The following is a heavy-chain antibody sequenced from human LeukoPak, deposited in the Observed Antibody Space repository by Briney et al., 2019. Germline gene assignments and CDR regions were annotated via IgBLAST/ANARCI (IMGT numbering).Heavy chain of an antibody. V-gene: IGHV4-61*02. J-gene: IGHJ4*02. Sequence: SQTLSLTCTVSGGSISSGDYYWSWIRQPAGKGLEWIGRIYTSGSTNYNPSLKSRVTMSVDTSKNQFSLKLSSVTAADTAVYYCARLPSTRGAAVDYWGQGTLVTVSS. D-gene: IGHD6-13*01. CDR1: GGSISSGDYY. CDR3: ARLPSTRGAAVDY. CDR2: IYTSGST.